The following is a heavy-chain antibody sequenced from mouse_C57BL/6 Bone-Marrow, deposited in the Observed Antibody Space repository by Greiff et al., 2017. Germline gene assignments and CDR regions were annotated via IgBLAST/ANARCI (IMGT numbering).Heavy chain of an antibody. CDR2: ISSGGDYI. CDR3: TRDRGNWDY. D-gene: IGHD4-1*01. CDR1: GFTFSSYA. V-gene: IGHV5-9-1*02. Sequence: EVKLMESGEGLVKPGGSLKLSCAASGFTFSSYAMSWVRQTPEKRLEWVAYISSGGDYIYYADTVKGRFTISRDNARNTRYLQMSSLKSEDTAMYYCTRDRGNWDYWGQGTTLTVSS. J-gene: IGHJ2*01.